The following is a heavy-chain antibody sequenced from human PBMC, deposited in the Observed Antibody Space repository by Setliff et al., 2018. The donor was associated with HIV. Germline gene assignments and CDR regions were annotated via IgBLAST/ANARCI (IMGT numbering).Heavy chain of an antibody. Sequence: GASVKVSCKVSGYTLTEVSMHWVRQAPKKGLEWMGYFDPQDGETVHAQKFQGRVTLTEDTSTDTAYMELSGLRSEDTAMYFCARDNYYDTSGAIGYWGQGTMVTVS. CDR3: ARDNYYDTSGAIGY. D-gene: IGHD3-22*01. V-gene: IGHV1-24*01. CDR1: GYTLTEVS. CDR2: FDPQDGET. J-gene: IGHJ4*02.